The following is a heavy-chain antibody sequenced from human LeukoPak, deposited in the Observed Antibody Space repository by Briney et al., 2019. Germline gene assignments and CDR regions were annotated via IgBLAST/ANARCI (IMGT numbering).Heavy chain of an antibody. J-gene: IGHJ3*02. CDR2: IYSGGSA. CDR1: GLTFSTYA. D-gene: IGHD2-2*01. CDR3: ARDPRAYSSSFKDAFDI. Sequence: PGGSLRLSCAASGLTFSTYAMSCVRQAPGEGLECVSIIYSGGSANDADSVKGRFTISRYNSKNTLYLQMNSLRAEDTAVYYCARDPRAYSSSFKDAFDIWGQGTLVTVSS. V-gene: IGHV3-53*01.